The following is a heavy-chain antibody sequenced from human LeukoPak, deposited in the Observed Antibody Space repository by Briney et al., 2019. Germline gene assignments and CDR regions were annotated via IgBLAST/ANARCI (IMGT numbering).Heavy chain of an antibody. V-gene: IGHV1-2*02. Sequence: ASVKVSCKASGYTFTRYYMHWVRQAPGQGLEWMGWINPNSGGTTYAQKFQGRVTMTRDTSISTAYMELSRLRSDDTAVYYCARVPDSSGYYYFDYWGQGTLVTVSS. CDR1: GYTFTRYY. D-gene: IGHD3-22*01. CDR3: ARVPDSSGYYYFDY. CDR2: INPNSGGT. J-gene: IGHJ4*02.